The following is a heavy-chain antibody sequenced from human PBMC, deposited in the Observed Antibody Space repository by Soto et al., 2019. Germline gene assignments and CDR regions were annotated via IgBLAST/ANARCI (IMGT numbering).Heavy chain of an antibody. CDR2: IYYSGST. J-gene: IGHJ4*02. V-gene: IGHV4-61*05. CDR1: GGPISSSSYY. CDR3: ARHINPKDIVVVPDAWDY. Sequence: PSETLSLTCTFSGGPISSSSYYWSWIRQPPGKGLEWIGYIYYSGSTTYTPSLKSRVTISVDTSKNQFSLKLSSVTAADTAVYYCARHINPKDIVVVPDAWDYWGQGTLVTVS. D-gene: IGHD2-2*01.